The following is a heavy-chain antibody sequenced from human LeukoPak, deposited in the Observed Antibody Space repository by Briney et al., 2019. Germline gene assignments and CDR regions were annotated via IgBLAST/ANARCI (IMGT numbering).Heavy chain of an antibody. CDR1: GGSISSGGYS. Sequence: SETLSLTCAVSGGSISSGGYSWSWNRQPPGKGLEWIGYIYHSGSTYYNPSLKSRVTISVDRSKNQFSLKLSSVTAADTAVYYCARDRHMVRGSSWFDPWGQGTLVTVSS. D-gene: IGHD3-10*01. V-gene: IGHV4-30-2*01. CDR3: ARDRHMVRGSSWFDP. CDR2: IYHSGST. J-gene: IGHJ5*02.